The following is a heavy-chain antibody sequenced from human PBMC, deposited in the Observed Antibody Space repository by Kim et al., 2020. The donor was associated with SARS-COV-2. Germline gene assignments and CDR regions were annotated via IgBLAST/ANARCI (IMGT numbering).Heavy chain of an antibody. D-gene: IGHD3-10*01. V-gene: IGHV3-30*18. Sequence: GGSLRLSCVVSGFTFNNYGMHWVRQSPVKGLEWVAVISYDGDNIQYVDSVKGRFTISRDNSKNMVFLRMNSLKPEDTAVYYCAKAELARENYSGSGSPFDHWGQGTLVTVSS. CDR2: ISYDGDNI. J-gene: IGHJ4*02. CDR1: GFTFNNYG. CDR3: AKAELARENYSGSGSPFDH.